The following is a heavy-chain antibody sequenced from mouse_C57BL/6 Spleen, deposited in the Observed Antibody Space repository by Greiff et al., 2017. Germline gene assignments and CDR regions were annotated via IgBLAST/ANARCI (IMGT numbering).Heavy chain of an antibody. J-gene: IGHJ1*03. V-gene: IGHV1-80*01. D-gene: IGHD1-1*01. Sequence: QVQLKESGAELVKPGASVKISCKASGYAFRSYWMNWVKQRPGKGLEWIGQIYPGDGDTNYNGKFKGKATLTADKSSSTAYMQLSSLTSEDSAVYFCARSGSSFWYFDVWGTGTTVTVSS. CDR2: IYPGDGDT. CDR1: GYAFRSYW. CDR3: ARSGSSFWYFDV.